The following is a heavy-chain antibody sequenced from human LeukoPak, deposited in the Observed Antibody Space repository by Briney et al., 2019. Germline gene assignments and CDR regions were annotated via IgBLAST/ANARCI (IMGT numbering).Heavy chain of an antibody. J-gene: IGHJ4*02. V-gene: IGHV3-74*01. CDR3: ARDKDYGSNSIPGY. Sequence: PGGSLRLSCAASGFTFSSYWMHLVRQAPGKGLVWVSRINSDGSRTSYADSVKGRVTISRDNAKNTLYLQMNSLRAEDTAVYYCARDKDYGSNSIPGYWGQGTLVTVSS. D-gene: IGHD4-23*01. CDR1: GFTFSSYW. CDR2: INSDGSRT.